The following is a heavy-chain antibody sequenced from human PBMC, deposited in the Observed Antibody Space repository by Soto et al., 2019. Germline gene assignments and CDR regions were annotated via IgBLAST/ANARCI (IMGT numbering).Heavy chain of an antibody. CDR3: ARGAVVGMGQELDF. V-gene: IGHV3-21*01. CDR1: GFTFSSHG. J-gene: IGHJ4*02. Sequence: EVQLVESGGGLVKPGGSLSLSCAASGFTFSSHGMTWVRQAPGKGLEWVSCITSTSSFIYYADSVKGRFTISRDNAKNSLSLQMDSLRAEDTAVYYCARGAVVGMGQELDFWGQGILVTVSS. CDR2: ITSTSSFI. D-gene: IGHD6-19*01.